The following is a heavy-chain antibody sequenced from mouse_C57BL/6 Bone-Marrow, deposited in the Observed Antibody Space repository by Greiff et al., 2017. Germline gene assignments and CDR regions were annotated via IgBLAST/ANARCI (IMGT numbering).Heavy chain of an antibody. Sequence: QVQLKQPGAELVKPGASVKLSCKASGYTFTSYWMHWVKQRPGQGLEWIGMIHPNSGSTNYTEKFKSKATLTVDKSSSTAYMQLSSLTSEDSAVYYCASLGGYYFDYWGQGTTLTVSS. V-gene: IGHV1-64*01. CDR1: GYTFTSYW. CDR3: ASLGGYYFDY. J-gene: IGHJ2*01. CDR2: IHPNSGST. D-gene: IGHD1-1*02.